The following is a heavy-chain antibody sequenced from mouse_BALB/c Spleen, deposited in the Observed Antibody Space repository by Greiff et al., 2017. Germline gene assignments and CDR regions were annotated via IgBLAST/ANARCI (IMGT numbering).Heavy chain of an antibody. V-gene: IGHV2-6-7*01. CDR3: ARKIGVSYAMDY. J-gene: IGHJ4*01. Sequence: VKVVESGPGLVAPSQSLSITCTVSGFSLTGYGVNWVRQPPGKGLEWLGMIWGDGSTDYNSALTSRLSISKDNSKSQVFLKMNSLQTDDTARYYGARKIGVSYAMDYWGQGTSVTVSS. CDR2: IWGDGST. CDR1: GFSLTGYG.